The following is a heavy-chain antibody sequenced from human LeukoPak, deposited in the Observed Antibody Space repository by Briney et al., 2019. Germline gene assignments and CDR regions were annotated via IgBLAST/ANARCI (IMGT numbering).Heavy chain of an antibody. D-gene: IGHD2-2*01. CDR3: ARCFGLQQLLSVFDF. CDR2: ISSSSSYI. Sequence: GGSLRLSCAASGFTFSSYSMNWVRQAPGKGLEWVSLISSSSSYIYYADSVKGRFTISRDNAKNSLYLQTTSLRAEDTAVYFCARCFGLQQLLSVFDFWGQGILVTVSS. V-gene: IGHV3-21*01. CDR1: GFTFSSYS. J-gene: IGHJ4*02.